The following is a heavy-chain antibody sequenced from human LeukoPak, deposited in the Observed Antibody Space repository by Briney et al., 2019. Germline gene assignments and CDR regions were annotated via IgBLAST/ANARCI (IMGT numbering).Heavy chain of an antibody. CDR3: ATDEGGSHYVY. J-gene: IGHJ4*02. D-gene: IGHD1-26*01. CDR2: LDPEDDEI. CDR1: GYTLTELS. Sequence: ASAKVSCKVSGYTLTELSIHWVRQAPGKGLEWVGGLDPEDDEIIYAQKFQGRVTMTEDTSTDTAHMELSSLTSEDTAVYFCATDEGGSHYVYWGQGTLVTVAS. V-gene: IGHV1-24*01.